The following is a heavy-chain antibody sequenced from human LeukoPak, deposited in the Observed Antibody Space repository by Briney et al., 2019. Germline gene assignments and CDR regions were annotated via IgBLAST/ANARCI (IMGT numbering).Heavy chain of an antibody. J-gene: IGHJ4*02. V-gene: IGHV1-69*05. Sequence: SVKVSCKASGGTFSSYAISWVRQAPGQGLEWMGGIIPIFGTANYAQKFQGRVTMTTDTSTSTAYMELRSLRSDDTAVYYCARRSSSWPYFDYWGQGTLVTVSS. CDR3: ARRSSSWPYFDY. CDR2: IIPIFGTA. CDR1: GGTFSSYA. D-gene: IGHD6-13*01.